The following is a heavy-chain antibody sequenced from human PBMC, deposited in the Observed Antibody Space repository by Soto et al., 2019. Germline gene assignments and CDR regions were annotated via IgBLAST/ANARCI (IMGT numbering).Heavy chain of an antibody. D-gene: IGHD2-21*02. CDR1: GGTISRYY. Sequence: QVQLQESGPGLVKPSETLSLTCTVSGGTISRYYWSWIRQPPGKGLEWIGYMYNTGSTVYNPSFHIRLTISVEASKNHVSLKLNSVTAADTAVYYCARDLWGYCGTDCYPLDVWGQGTTVTVSS. V-gene: IGHV4-59*01. J-gene: IGHJ6*02. CDR3: ARDLWGYCGTDCYPLDV. CDR2: MYNTGST.